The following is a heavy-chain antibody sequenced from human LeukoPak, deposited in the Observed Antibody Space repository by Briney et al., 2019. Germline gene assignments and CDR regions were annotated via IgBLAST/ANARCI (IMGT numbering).Heavy chain of an antibody. D-gene: IGHD6-13*01. Sequence: PSETLSLTCTVSGFSLSSGYYWGWIRQPPGKGLEWIGSIYYSGSTYYNPSLKSRVTISVDTSKNQFSLKLSSVTAADTAVYYCAVACERAAAGEFDYWGQGTLVTVSS. CDR3: AVACERAAAGEFDY. J-gene: IGHJ4*02. CDR2: IYYSGST. V-gene: IGHV4-38-2*02. CDR1: GFSLSSGYY.